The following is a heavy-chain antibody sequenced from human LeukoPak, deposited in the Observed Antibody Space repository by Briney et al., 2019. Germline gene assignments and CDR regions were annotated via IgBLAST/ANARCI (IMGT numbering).Heavy chain of an antibody. D-gene: IGHD6-13*01. Sequence: SGGSLRLSCAASGFTFSSYGMHWVRQAPGKGLEWVAVISYDGSNKYYADSVKGRFTISRDNSKNTLYLQMNSLRAEDTAVYYCARSIAAAGKIDYWGQGTLVTVSS. CDR3: ARSIAAAGKIDY. J-gene: IGHJ4*02. V-gene: IGHV3-30*03. CDR2: ISYDGSNK. CDR1: GFTFSSYG.